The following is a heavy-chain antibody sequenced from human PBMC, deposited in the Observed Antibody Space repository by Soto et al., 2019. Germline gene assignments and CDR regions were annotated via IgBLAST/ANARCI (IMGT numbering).Heavy chain of an antibody. CDR3: ARDRAYCGGDCYSSY. J-gene: IGHJ4*02. Sequence: EVQLVESGGGLVQPGGSLRLSCAASGFTVSSTYMSWVRQAPGKGLEWVSIIYSGGTTYYADSVKGRFTISSDNSKNTLYLQMNSLRVEDTAVYYCARDRAYCGGDCYSSYWGQGTLVTVS. CDR1: GFTVSSTY. CDR2: IYSGGTT. V-gene: IGHV3-66*01. D-gene: IGHD2-21*02.